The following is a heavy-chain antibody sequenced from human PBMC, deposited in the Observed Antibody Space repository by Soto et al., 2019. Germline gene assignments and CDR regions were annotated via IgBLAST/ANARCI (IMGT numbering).Heavy chain of an antibody. Sequence: QVFQSGGEVKKPGASGKVACKAAGFTFSRSGCSWVRQAPGQGLGWMGLMSVYNGASKIAHTYQDRSTLTQDTSANTDYMELMTLRSDDTAVYYCASSIPVGDIFPDPWVIDIWGQGTT. V-gene: IGHV1-18*04. CDR1: GFTFSRSG. D-gene: IGHD2-21*01. CDR2: MSVYNGAS. J-gene: IGHJ6*02. CDR3: ASSIPVGDIFPDPWVIDI.